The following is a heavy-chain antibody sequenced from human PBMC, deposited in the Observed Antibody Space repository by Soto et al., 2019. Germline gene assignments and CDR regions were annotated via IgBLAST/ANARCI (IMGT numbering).Heavy chain of an antibody. CDR1: GGSISNYF. CDR2: VSDSGST. J-gene: IGHJ4*02. CDR3: ARRTPGTTCFDY. Sequence: QVQLQESGPGLVKPSETLSLTCTVSGGSISNYFWSWIRQPPGKGLEWIGYVSDSGSTNYSPSLGSRVYISVDTSKMQFSLTLRSVTAADTAVYYCARRTPGTTCFDYWGQGTLVIVSS. D-gene: IGHD1-1*01. V-gene: IGHV4-59*08.